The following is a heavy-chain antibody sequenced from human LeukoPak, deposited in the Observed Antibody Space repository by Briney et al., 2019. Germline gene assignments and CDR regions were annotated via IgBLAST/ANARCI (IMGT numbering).Heavy chain of an antibody. CDR1: GYTFTSYG. V-gene: IGHV1-18*01. J-gene: IGHJ5*02. CDR3: ARDRGIILTGSNWFDP. Sequence: GASVKVSCKASGYTFTSYGISWVRQAPGQGLEWMGWISAYNGNTNYAQKLQGRVTMTTDTSTSTAYMELRSLRSDGTAVYYCARDRGIILTGSNWFDPWGQGTLVTVSS. CDR2: ISAYNGNT. D-gene: IGHD3-9*01.